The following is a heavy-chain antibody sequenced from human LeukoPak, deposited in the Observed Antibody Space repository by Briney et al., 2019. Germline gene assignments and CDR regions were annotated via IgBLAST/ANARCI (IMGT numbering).Heavy chain of an antibody. J-gene: IGHJ4*02. CDR3: ARKGSWYYGSGSYYERDRPIDY. CDR2: ISSSGSTK. V-gene: IGHV3-48*03. CDR1: GFTFSSYE. Sequence: GGSLRLSCAASGFTFSSYEMNWVRQAPGKGLEWFSYISSSGSTKYYADSVKGRFTISRDNAKNSLYLQMNSLRAEDTAVYYCARKGSWYYGSGSYYERDRPIDYWGQGTLVTVSS. D-gene: IGHD3-10*01.